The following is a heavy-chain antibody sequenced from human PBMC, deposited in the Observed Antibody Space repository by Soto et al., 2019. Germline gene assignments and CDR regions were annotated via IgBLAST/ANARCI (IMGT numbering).Heavy chain of an antibody. Sequence: PGESLKISCKASGYNFTSYWIGWVRQMPGKGLEWMGIIYPGDSDLRYNPSFRGQVTISADKSIGTAYLQWSSLKASDAAFYYCARHGQWLPTTVDYWGQGTLVTVSS. CDR2: IYPGDSDL. CDR3: ARHGQWLPTTVDY. D-gene: IGHD4-4*01. J-gene: IGHJ4*02. V-gene: IGHV5-51*01. CDR1: GYNFTSYW.